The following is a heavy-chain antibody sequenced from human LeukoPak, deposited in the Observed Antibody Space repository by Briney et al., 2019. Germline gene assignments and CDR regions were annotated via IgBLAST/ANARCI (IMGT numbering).Heavy chain of an antibody. CDR3: ARSIVVVPAANPYYFDY. CDR2: IIPIFGTA. Sequence: SVKVSCKASGGTFSSYAISWVRQAPGQGLGWMGGIIPIFGTANYARKFQGRVTITADESTSTAYMELSSLRSEDTAVYCCARSIVVVPAANPYYFDYWGQGTLVTVSS. V-gene: IGHV1-69*13. J-gene: IGHJ4*02. CDR1: GGTFSSYA. D-gene: IGHD2-2*01.